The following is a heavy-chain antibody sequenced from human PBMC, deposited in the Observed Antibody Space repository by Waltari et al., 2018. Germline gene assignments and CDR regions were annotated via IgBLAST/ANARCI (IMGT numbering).Heavy chain of an antibody. D-gene: IGHD4-4*01. CDR2: ISAYNGNT. CDR3: ARNPDYTNVRGMDV. Sequence: QVQLVQSGAEVKKPGASVKVSCKASGYTFTTYGISWVRQAPGQGLEWMGWISAYNGNTNNAQNIQGRVTMTTDTSTSTAYMELRSLRSDDTAVYYCARNPDYTNVRGMDVWGQGTTVTVSS. V-gene: IGHV1-18*01. J-gene: IGHJ6*02. CDR1: GYTFTTYG.